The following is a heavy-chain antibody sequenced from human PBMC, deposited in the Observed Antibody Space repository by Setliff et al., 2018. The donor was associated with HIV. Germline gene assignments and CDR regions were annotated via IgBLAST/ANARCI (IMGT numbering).Heavy chain of an antibody. Sequence: GESLKISCAASGFTFSDYGMHWVRQAPGKGLMWVSRVNRDGSSTTYADSVKDRFTISRDNAKNTLYLQMNSLRAEDTGVYYCHSGYDTEEQSYFDYWGQGALVTVSS. J-gene: IGHJ4*02. CDR2: VNRDGSST. CDR1: GFTFSDYG. CDR3: HSGYDTEEQSYFDY. D-gene: IGHD5-12*01. V-gene: IGHV3-74*01.